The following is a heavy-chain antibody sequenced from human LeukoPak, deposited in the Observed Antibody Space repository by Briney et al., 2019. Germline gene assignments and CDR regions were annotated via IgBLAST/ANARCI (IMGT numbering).Heavy chain of an antibody. D-gene: IGHD1-14*01. J-gene: IGHJ5*02. CDR1: GFTFSNFWM. CDR3: ARHSRRGPGSLNWFDP. V-gene: IGHV4-39*01. Sequence: GSLRLSCTASGFTFSNFWMGWVRQPPGKGLEWIGSIYYSGTTYYTPSLKSRVTISVDTSRNQFSLNLRFVTAADTAVYYCARHSRRGPGSLNWFDPWGQGILVTVSS. CDR2: IYYSGTT.